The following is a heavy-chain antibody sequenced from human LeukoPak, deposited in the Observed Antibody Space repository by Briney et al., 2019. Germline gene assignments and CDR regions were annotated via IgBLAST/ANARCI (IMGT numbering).Heavy chain of an antibody. D-gene: IGHD3-22*01. J-gene: IGHJ6*03. Sequence: PGESLRLSCAASGFTFSNAWMSWVRQAPGKGLELVGRIKSKTDGGTTDYAAPVKGRFTISRDDSKNTLYLQMNSLKTEDTAVYYCTTGFYYDSIGSYNYYYMDVWGKGTTVIVSS. V-gene: IGHV3-15*01. CDR1: GFTFSNAW. CDR3: TTGFYYDSIGSYNYYYMDV. CDR2: IKSKTDGGTT.